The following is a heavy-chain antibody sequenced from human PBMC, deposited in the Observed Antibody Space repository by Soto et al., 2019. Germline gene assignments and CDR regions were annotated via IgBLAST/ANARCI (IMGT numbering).Heavy chain of an antibody. CDR1: GFTFSGYG. D-gene: IGHD3-16*01. CDR2: IGDDGSNI. CDR3: ARDGVGATSFWGYLDY. J-gene: IGHJ4*02. V-gene: IGHV3-33*01. Sequence: QVQLVESGGGVVQPGRSLRLSCVASGFTFSGYGMHWVRQAPGKGLEWVAIIGDDGSNIYYADSVRGRFAISRDNSKNSLFLQMDSMGAEYMAVNYCARDGVGATSFWGYLDYWGQGALVTVSS.